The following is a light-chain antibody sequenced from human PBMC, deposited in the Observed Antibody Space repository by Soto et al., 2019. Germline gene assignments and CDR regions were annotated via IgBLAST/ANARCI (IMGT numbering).Light chain of an antibody. CDR3: QQRSNWPPST. Sequence: IVLTQSPGTLSLSPWERATLSCRASQSVSSNYLAWYQQKPGQAPRLLIYGASNRATGIPDRFTGSGSGTNFTLTISSLEPEDFAVYYCQQRSNWPPSTFGQGTRLEIK. CDR2: GAS. J-gene: IGKJ5*01. CDR1: QSVSSNY. V-gene: IGKV3D-20*02.